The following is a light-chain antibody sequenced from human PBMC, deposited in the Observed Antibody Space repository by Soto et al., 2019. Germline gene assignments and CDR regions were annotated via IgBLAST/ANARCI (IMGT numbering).Light chain of an antibody. V-gene: IGLV1-44*01. Sequence: QSALTQPPSASGTPGQRVTISCSGSSSNIGSNTVNWYQQLPGTAPKLLMYSNNQRPSGVPDRFSGSKSGTSASLAISGLQSEDEADYYCAAWDDSLNGQVVFGGGTKLTVL. CDR3: AAWDDSLNGQVV. CDR2: SNN. CDR1: SSNIGSNT. J-gene: IGLJ2*01.